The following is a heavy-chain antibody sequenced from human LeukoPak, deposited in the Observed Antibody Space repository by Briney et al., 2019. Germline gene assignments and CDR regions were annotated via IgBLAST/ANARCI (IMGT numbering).Heavy chain of an antibody. Sequence: SETLSLTCAVYGGSFSGYYWSWIRQPPGKGLEWIGEINHSGSTNYNPSLKSRVTISVDTSKNQFSLKLSSVTAADTAVYYCARGRKDFYYGSGSYSLDYWGQGTLVTVSS. CDR1: GGSFSGYY. CDR2: INHSGST. J-gene: IGHJ4*02. CDR3: ARGRKDFYYGSGSYSLDY. V-gene: IGHV4-34*01. D-gene: IGHD3-10*01.